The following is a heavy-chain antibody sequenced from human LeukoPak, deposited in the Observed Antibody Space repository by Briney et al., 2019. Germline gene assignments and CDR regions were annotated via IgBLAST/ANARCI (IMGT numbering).Heavy chain of an antibody. V-gene: IGHV4-31*03. CDR1: GDSINGGGYY. CDR3: ARSLTAYCFYS. CDR2: IYYYSGST. J-gene: IGHJ4*02. Sequence: SQTLSLTCTVSGDSINGGGYYWSWIRQHPGKGLEWIGYIYYYSGSTYYNPSLKSRATISVDTSKNQFSLRLSSVTAADTAVYYCARSLTAYCFYSWGQGTLVTVSS. D-gene: IGHD3-9*01.